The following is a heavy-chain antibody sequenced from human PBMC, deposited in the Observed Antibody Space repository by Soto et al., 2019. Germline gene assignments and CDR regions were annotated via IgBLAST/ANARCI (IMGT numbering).Heavy chain of an antibody. J-gene: IGHJ4*02. CDR1: VYTFTNYV. Sequence: ASVKVSCMASVYTFTNYVISGVRQAPGQGLEWMGWISAYNGNTNYAQKLQGGVTMTRDTSISTAYMELSRLRSDDTAVYYCARDHSFDYWGQGTLVTVS. V-gene: IGHV1-18*01. CDR2: ISAYNGNT. CDR3: ARDHSFDY.